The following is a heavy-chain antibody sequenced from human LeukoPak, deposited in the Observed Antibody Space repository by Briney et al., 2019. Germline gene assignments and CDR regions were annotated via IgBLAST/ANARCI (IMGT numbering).Heavy chain of an antibody. CDR1: GFTVSSNY. CDR2: IYSGGST. CDR3: ARVSLYHYYMDV. J-gene: IGHJ6*03. V-gene: IGHV3-66*01. Sequence: PGGSLRLSCAASGFTVSSNYMSWVRQAPGKGLEWVSVIYSGGSTYYADSVKGRFTISRDNAGNSLFPQMNSLRAEDMAVYYCARVSLYHYYMDVWGKGTTVTVSS.